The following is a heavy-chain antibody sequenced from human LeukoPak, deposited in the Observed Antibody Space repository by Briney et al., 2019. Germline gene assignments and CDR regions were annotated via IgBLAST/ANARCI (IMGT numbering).Heavy chain of an antibody. Sequence: PSETLSLTCTVSGGSISSSSYYWGWIRQPPGKGLEWIGSIYYSGSTYYNPSLKSRVTISVGTSKNQFSLKLSSVTAADTAVYYCASLRLLEWLLSSYYYYMDVWGKGTTVTVSS. D-gene: IGHD3-3*01. V-gene: IGHV4-39*01. CDR1: GGSISSSSYY. J-gene: IGHJ6*03. CDR3: ASLRLLEWLLSSYYYYMDV. CDR2: IYYSGST.